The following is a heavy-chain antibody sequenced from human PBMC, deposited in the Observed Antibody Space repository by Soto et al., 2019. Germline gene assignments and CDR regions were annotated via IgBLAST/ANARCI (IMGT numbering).Heavy chain of an antibody. Sequence: ASVKVSCKASGYTFTSYGISWVRQAPGQGLEWMGWISAYNGNTNYAQKLQGRVTMTTDTSTSTAYMELRSLRSDDTAVYYCARIPYDNWNAEYSDYWGQGTLVTVSS. CDR1: GYTFTSYG. CDR2: ISAYNGNT. CDR3: ARIPYDNWNAEYSDY. J-gene: IGHJ4*02. D-gene: IGHD1-20*01. V-gene: IGHV1-18*01.